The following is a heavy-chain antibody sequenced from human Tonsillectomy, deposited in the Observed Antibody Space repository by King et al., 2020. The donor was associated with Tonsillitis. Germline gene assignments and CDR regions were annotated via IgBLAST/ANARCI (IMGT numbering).Heavy chain of an antibody. J-gene: IGHJ5*02. V-gene: IGHV4-59*01. CDR1: VGSISSYY. Sequence: QLQESGPGLVKPSETLSLTCTVSVGSISSYYWSWIRQPPGKGLEWIGYIYYSGSTNYNPSLKSRVTISVDTSKNQFSLKLSSVTAADTAVYYCARGRTRVAVTWGQGTLVTVSS. CDR2: IYYSGST. CDR3: ARGRTRVAVT. D-gene: IGHD6-19*01.